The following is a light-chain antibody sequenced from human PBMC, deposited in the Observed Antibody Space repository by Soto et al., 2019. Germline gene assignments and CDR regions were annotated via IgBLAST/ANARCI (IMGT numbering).Light chain of an antibody. J-gene: IGKJ1*01. V-gene: IGKV3-15*01. CDR2: GAS. Sequence: EIVMTQSPATLSVSPGERATLSCRASQSVSGNLAWYQQKPGQAPRLLIFGASTRATGIPARFSGSGSGTEFTLTISSLQSEDFEVYYCQQYNNWPRTLGQGTKVDIK. CDR1: QSVSGN. CDR3: QQYNNWPRT.